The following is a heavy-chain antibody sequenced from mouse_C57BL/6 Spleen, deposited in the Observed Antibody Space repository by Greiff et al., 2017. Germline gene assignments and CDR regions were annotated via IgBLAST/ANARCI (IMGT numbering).Heavy chain of an antibody. CDR3: ARGMDY. CDR2: INPSTGGT. J-gene: IGHJ4*01. CDR1: GYSFTGYY. Sequence: EVQLKESGPELVKPGASVKISCKASGYSFTGYYMNWVKQSPEKSLEWIGEINPSTGGTTYNQKFKAKATLTVDKSSSTAYMQLKSLTSEDSAVYYCARGMDYWGQGTSVTVSS. V-gene: IGHV1-42*01.